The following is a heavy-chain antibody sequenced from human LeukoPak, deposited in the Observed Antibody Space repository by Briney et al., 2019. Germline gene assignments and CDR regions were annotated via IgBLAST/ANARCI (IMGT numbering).Heavy chain of an antibody. D-gene: IGHD3-3*01. CDR3: ARHRGITIFGVVNNWFDP. J-gene: IGHJ5*02. Sequence: SVKVSCKASGGTFSSYAISWMRQAPGQGLEWMGGIIPIFGTANYAQKFQGRVTITADESTSTAYMELSSLRSEDTAVYYCARHRGITIFGVVNNWFDPWGQGTLVTVSS. CDR2: IIPIFGTA. V-gene: IGHV1-69*13. CDR1: GGTFSSYA.